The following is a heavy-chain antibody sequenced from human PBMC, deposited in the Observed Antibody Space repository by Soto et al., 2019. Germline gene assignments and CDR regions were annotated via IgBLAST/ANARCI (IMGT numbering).Heavy chain of an antibody. Sequence: PSETLSLTCTVSGGSISSGDYYWSWIRQAPGKGLEWVLSISSSSSYIYYADSVKGRFTISRDNAKNSLYLQMNSLRAEDTAVYYCARDQPGYSYGYGLGYWGQGTLVTVSS. CDR3: ARDQPGYSYGYGLGY. J-gene: IGHJ4*02. V-gene: IGHV3-21*01. D-gene: IGHD5-18*01. CDR2: ISSSSSYI. CDR1: GGSISSGDYY.